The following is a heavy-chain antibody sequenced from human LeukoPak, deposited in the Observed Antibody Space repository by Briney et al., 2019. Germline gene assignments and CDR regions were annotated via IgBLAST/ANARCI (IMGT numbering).Heavy chain of an antibody. D-gene: IGHD1-1*01. CDR3: AKLTTGRGSYYFDY. V-gene: IGHV1-24*01. CDR2: FDPEDGET. Sequence: GASVKVSCKVSGYTLTELSMHWVRQAPGKGLEWMGGFDPEDGETIYAQKFQGGVTMTEDTSTDTACMELSSLRSEDTAVYYCAKLTTGRGSYYFDYWGQGTLVTVSS. CDR1: GYTLTELS. J-gene: IGHJ4*02.